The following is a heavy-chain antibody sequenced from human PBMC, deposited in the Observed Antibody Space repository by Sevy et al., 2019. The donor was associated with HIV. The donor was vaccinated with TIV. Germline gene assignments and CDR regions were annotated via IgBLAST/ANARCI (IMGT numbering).Heavy chain of an antibody. J-gene: IGHJ4*02. D-gene: IGHD1-26*01. CDR3: AREAPRDRWELRAFGG. Sequence: GGSLRLSCAASGFTFSSCSMNWVRQAPGKGLEWISYISSTSSTISYADSVKGRFTISRDKAKNSLYLEMSSLKDEDTAVYYCAREAPRDRWELRAFGGWGQGTLVTVSS. CDR1: GFTFSSCS. CDR2: ISSTSSTI. V-gene: IGHV3-48*02.